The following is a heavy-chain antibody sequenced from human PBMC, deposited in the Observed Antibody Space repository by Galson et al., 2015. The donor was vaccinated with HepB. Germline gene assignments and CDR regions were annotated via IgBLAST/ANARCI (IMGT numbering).Heavy chain of an antibody. Sequence: SLRLSCAASGFTFSSYSMNWVRQAPGKGLEWVSSISSSSSYIYYADSVKGRFTISRDNAKNSLYLQMNSLRAEDTAVYYCARGPYYYDSSGTDDAFDIWGQGTMVTVSS. D-gene: IGHD3-22*01. CDR1: GFTFSSYS. V-gene: IGHV3-21*01. J-gene: IGHJ3*02. CDR3: ARGPYYYDSSGTDDAFDI. CDR2: ISSSSSYI.